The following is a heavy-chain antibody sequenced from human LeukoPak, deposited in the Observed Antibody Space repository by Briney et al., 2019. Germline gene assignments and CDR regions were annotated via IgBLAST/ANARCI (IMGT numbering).Heavy chain of an antibody. CDR3: ARDPRLGHCSSTSCWSY. V-gene: IGHV3-21*01. CDR1: GFTFSSYS. D-gene: IGHD2-2*01. J-gene: IGHJ4*02. CDR2: ISSSSSYI. Sequence: GGSLRLSCAASGFTFSSYSMNWVRQAPGKGLEWVSSISSSSSYIYYADSAKGRFTISRDNAKNLLYLQMNSLRAEDTAVYYCARDPRLGHCSSTSCWSYWGQGTLVTVSS.